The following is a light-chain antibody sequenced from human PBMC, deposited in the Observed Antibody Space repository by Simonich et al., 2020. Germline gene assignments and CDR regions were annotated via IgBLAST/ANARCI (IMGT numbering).Light chain of an antibody. J-gene: IGKJ5*01. Sequence: DIQMTQCPSSLSASVGDRVTITCRASQSISSYLNWYQQKPGKAPKLLIYAASSLKSGVPSTFSGSGSATDFTLTISSLQPEDFATYYCQQSYSTLSITFGQGTRLEIK. V-gene: IGKV1-39*01. CDR2: AAS. CDR3: QQSYSTLSIT. CDR1: QSISSY.